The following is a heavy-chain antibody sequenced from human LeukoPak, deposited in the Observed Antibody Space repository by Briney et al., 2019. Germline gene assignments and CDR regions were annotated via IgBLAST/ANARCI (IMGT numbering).Heavy chain of an antibody. CDR2: IQYDGSSE. J-gene: IGHJ6*04. Sequence: GSLRLSCAASGFTFSSYGMHWVRQAPGKGLEWVAYIQYDGSSEQFADSVKGRFTISRDNAKNSLYLQMNSLRAEDTAVYYCAELGITMIGGVWGKGTTVTISS. V-gene: IGHV3-30*02. D-gene: IGHD3-10*02. CDR1: GFTFSSYG. CDR3: AELGITMIGGV.